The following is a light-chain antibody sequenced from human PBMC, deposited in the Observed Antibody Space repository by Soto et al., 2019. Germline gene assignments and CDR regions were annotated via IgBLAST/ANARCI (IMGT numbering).Light chain of an antibody. V-gene: IGKV1-9*01. CDR1: QDISSY. CDR2: AAS. J-gene: IGKJ5*01. CDR3: QGRNDYPIT. Sequence: DIQLTQSPSFLSASVGDRVTITCRASQDISSYLAWYQQKPGEAPKLLIYAASTLQGGVPSRFSGSGSGTDITLTTGSLQTEEFATYHCQGRNDYPITFGQGTRLEIK.